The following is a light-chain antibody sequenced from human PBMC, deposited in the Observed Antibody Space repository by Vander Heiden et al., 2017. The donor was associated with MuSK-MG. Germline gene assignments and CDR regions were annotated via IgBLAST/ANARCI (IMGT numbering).Light chain of an antibody. CDR2: GAS. V-gene: IGKV3-11*01. Sequence: EVVLTQSPRTLSSSPGETATLSCRASQHVGDCLAWYKQKPGQAPRLLISGASKRAPDIPGRFSGSGSGTDFTLTIRNLESEDFALNFCLQGDSRPLSFGGGTNVDSK. CDR3: LQGDSRPLS. CDR1: QHVGDC. J-gene: IGKJ4*01.